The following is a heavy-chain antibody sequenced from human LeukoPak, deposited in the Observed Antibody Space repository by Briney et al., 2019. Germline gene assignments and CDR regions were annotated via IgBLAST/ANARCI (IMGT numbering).Heavy chain of an antibody. J-gene: IGHJ4*02. CDR3: AKERNDYGDYDLDY. V-gene: IGHV3-30*02. CDR2: IRYDGGNK. Sequence: GGSLRLSCAASGFTFSSYGMHWVRQAPGKGLEWVAFIRYDGGNKYYADSVKGRFTISRDNSKNTLYLQMNSLRAEDTAVYYCAKERNDYGDYDLDYWGQGTLVTVSS. CDR1: GFTFSSYG. D-gene: IGHD4-17*01.